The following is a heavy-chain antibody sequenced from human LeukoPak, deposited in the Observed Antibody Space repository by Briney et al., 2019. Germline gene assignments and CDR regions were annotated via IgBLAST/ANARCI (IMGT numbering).Heavy chain of an antibody. CDR3: ASSQWLGNYFDY. CDR1: GFTFSSYW. V-gene: IGHV3-7*03. CDR2: IKQDGSEK. D-gene: IGHD6-19*01. Sequence: GGSLRLSCAASGFTFSSYWMSWVRQAPGKGLEWVANIKQDGSEKYYVDPVKGRFTISRDNAKNSLYLQMNSLRAEDTAVYYCASSQWLGNYFDYWGQGTLVTVSS. J-gene: IGHJ4*02.